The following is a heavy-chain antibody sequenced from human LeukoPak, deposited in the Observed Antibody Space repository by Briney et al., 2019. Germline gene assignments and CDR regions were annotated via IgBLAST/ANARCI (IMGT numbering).Heavy chain of an antibody. J-gene: IGHJ3*02. CDR1: GYSFTSYW. V-gene: IGHV5-51*01. CDR2: IYPGDSDT. Sequence: PGESLKISCKGSGYSFTSYWIGWVRQMPGKGLEWMGIIYPGDSDTRYSPSFQGQVTISADKSISTAYLQWSSLKASDTAMYYCARQKASRDDAFDIWGQGTMVTVSS. CDR3: ARQKASRDDAFDI.